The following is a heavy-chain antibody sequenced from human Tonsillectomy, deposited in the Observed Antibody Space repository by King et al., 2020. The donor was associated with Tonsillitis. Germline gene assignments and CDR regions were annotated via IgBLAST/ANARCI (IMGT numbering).Heavy chain of an antibody. Sequence: VQLVESGGGLVKPGGSLRLSCAGSGFTFRNAWMSWVRQAPGKGLEWGGRIASKTDGGTTYYAAPVKGRFTIPRDDSKNTVYLQMSSLKTEDTAVYYCTTQIYGYQRGYNYYGMDVWGQGTTVIVSS. D-gene: IGHD4-17*01. CDR2: IASKTDGGTT. V-gene: IGHV3-15*04. CDR3: TTQIYGYQRGYNYYGMDV. CDR1: GFTFRNAW. J-gene: IGHJ6*02.